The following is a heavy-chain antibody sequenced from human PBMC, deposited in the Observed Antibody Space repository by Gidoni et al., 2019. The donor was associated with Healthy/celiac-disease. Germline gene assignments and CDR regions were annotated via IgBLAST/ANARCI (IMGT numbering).Heavy chain of an antibody. D-gene: IGHD3-22*01. J-gene: IGHJ4*02. V-gene: IGHV1-24*01. CDR1: GYTLTEFS. CDR3: ATDQGPAYYYDI. Sequence: QVQLVQSGADVKKPGPSVKVSCKVSGYTLTEFSMHWVRQAPGKGLEWMGGFDPEDGETIYAQKFQGRVTMTEDTSTDTAYMELSSLRSEDTAVYYCATDQGPAYYYDIWGQGTLVTVSS. CDR2: FDPEDGET.